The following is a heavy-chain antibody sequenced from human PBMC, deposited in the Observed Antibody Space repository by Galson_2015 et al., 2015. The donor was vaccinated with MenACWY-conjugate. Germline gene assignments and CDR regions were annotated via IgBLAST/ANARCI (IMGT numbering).Heavy chain of an antibody. CDR1: GYTFTFHD. D-gene: IGHD7-27*01. CDR2: MNPNSGNT. V-gene: IGHV1-8*01. Sequence: SVKVSCKASGYTFTFHDMSWVRQAPGQGLECLRWMNPNSGNTGYAQKFQGRVNMTRNTSITTANMQLSSLNSEDTAVYFCARLTGGRFDLWGQGTLVTVSS. J-gene: IGHJ4*02. CDR3: ARLTGGRFDL.